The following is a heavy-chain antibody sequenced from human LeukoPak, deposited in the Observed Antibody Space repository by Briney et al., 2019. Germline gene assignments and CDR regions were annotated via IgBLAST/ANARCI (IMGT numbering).Heavy chain of an antibody. CDR3: ARGRRLNGIAAAGTRGDY. CDR2: INHSGST. CDR1: GGSFSGYY. Sequence: SETLSLTCAVYGGSFSGYYWSWIRQPPGKGLEWIGEINHSGSTNYNPSLKSRVTISVDTSKNQLSLKLSSVTAADTAVYYCARGRRLNGIAAAGTRGDYWGQGALVTVSS. J-gene: IGHJ4*02. D-gene: IGHD6-13*01. V-gene: IGHV4-34*01.